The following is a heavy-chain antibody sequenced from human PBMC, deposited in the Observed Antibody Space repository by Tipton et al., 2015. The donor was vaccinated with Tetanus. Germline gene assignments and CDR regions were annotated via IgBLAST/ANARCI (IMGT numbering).Heavy chain of an antibody. CDR2: ISGSGGST. CDR1: GFTFSSYA. D-gene: IGHD4-17*01. Sequence: SLRLSCAASGFTFSSYAMTWVRQAPGKGLEWVSTISGSGGSTYYADSVKGRFTISRDNSKNTLYLQMNSLRAEDTAVYYCAKNYGDSDYYYYGMDVWGQGPTVTVSS. J-gene: IGHJ6*02. V-gene: IGHV3-23*01. CDR3: AKNYGDSDYYYYGMDV.